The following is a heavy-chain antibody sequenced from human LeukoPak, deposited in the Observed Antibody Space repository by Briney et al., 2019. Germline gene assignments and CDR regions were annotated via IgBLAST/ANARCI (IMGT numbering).Heavy chain of an antibody. V-gene: IGHV4-34*01. J-gene: IGHJ5*02. CDR1: GGSFRGYS. D-gene: IGHD5-18*01. CDR3: AGWIQFGDDVNFRWFDP. CDR2: INHSGRT. Sequence: SETLSLTCAVYGGSFRGYSWSWIRQPPGKGLEWMGEINHSGRTIYNPSLTSRVTISVDTSKKQFSLKLSSVNAADTAVYYSAGWIQFGDDVNFRWFDPLAQGSLVTVSS.